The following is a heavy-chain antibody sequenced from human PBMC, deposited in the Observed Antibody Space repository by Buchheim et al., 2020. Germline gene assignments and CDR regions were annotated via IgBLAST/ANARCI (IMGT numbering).Heavy chain of an antibody. J-gene: IGHJ6*02. V-gene: IGHV3-7*01. Sequence: EVQLVESGGGLVQPGGSLRLSCAASGFTFSSYWMSWVRQAPGKGLEWVANIKQDGSEKYYVYSVKGRFTISRDNAKNSLYLQMNSLRAEDTAVYYCAELGATGYYYGMDVWGQGTT. D-gene: IGHD1-14*01. CDR1: GFTFSSYW. CDR3: AELGATGYYYGMDV. CDR2: IKQDGSEK.